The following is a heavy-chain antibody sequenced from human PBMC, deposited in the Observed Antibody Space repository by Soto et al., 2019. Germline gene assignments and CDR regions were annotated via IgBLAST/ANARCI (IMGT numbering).Heavy chain of an antibody. CDR3: AKDIAAAGTPHDY. CDR1: GFTFSSYA. Sequence: GGSLRLSCAASGFTFSSYAMSWVHQAPGKGLEWVSAISGSGGSTYYADSVKGRFTISRDNSKNTLYLQMNSLRAEDTAVYYCAKDIAAAGTPHDYWGQGTLVTVSS. V-gene: IGHV3-23*01. D-gene: IGHD6-13*01. CDR2: ISGSGGST. J-gene: IGHJ4*02.